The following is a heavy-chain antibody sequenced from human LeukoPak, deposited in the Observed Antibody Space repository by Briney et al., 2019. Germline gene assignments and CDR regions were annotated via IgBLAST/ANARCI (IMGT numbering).Heavy chain of an antibody. CDR3: AKDMGKGYSSKEVSFDY. Sequence: PGASLRLSCAASGFTFSSYAMHWVRQAPGKGLEWVSPISGDGGSTYYADSVKGRFTISRDNSKNSLYLQMNSLRTEDTALYYCAKDMGKGYSSKEVSFDYWGQGTLVTVSS. D-gene: IGHD6-13*01. J-gene: IGHJ4*02. CDR2: ISGDGGST. V-gene: IGHV3-43*02. CDR1: GFTFSSYA.